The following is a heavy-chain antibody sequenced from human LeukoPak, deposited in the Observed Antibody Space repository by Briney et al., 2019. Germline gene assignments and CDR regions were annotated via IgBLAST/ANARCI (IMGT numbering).Heavy chain of an antibody. Sequence: SETLSLTCTVSGGSISSSSYYWGWIRQPPGKGLEWIGSIYYSGSTYYNPSLKSRVTISVDTSKNQFSLKLSSVTAADTAVYYCARDLGQQLVLNWFDPWGQGTLVTVSS. CDR2: IYYSGST. D-gene: IGHD6-13*01. CDR3: ARDLGQQLVLNWFDP. V-gene: IGHV4-39*07. J-gene: IGHJ5*02. CDR1: GGSISSSSYY.